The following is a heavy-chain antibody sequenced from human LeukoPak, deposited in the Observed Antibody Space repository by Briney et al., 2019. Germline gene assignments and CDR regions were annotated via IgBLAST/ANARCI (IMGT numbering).Heavy chain of an antibody. CDR3: ARAQQGPLDY. J-gene: IGHJ4*02. CDR2: ISSSGGTI. V-gene: IGHV3-48*03. CDR1: AFTFSGYE. Sequence: GGSLRLSCAASAFTFSGYEMDWVRQAPGKGLEWLSYISSSGGTIYYADSVKGRFTISRDNAKNSLYLQMNSLRAEDTAVYYCARAQQGPLDYWGQGTLVTVSS.